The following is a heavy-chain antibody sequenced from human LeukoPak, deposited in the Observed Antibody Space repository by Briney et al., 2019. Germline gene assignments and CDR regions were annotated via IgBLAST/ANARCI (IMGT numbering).Heavy chain of an antibody. CDR2: IFWNDDE. V-gene: IGHV2-5*01. Sequence: ESGPTLVNPTQTLTLTCTFSGFSLSTSGVGVGWVRQPPGKALEWLALIFWNDDEFYSPSLKTRLTITKDTSKNQVVLTMINVDPVDAATYHCAHNMIYVAPRVFDYWGPGTLVTVSS. CDR1: GFSLSTSGVG. CDR3: AHNMIYVAPRVFDY. D-gene: IGHD3/OR15-3a*01. J-gene: IGHJ4*02.